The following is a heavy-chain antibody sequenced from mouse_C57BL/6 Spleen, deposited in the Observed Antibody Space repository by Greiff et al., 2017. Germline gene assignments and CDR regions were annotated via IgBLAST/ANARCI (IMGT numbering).Heavy chain of an antibody. Sequence: EVKLQQSGPELVKPGASVKIPCKASGYTFTDYNMDWVKQSHGKSLEWIGDINPNNGGTIYNQKFKGKATLTVDKSSSTAYMELRSLTSEDTAVYYCARNWDVDWYFDVWGTGTTVTVSS. CDR1: GYTFTDYN. V-gene: IGHV1-18*01. CDR2: INPNNGGT. D-gene: IGHD4-1*01. J-gene: IGHJ1*03. CDR3: ARNWDVDWYFDV.